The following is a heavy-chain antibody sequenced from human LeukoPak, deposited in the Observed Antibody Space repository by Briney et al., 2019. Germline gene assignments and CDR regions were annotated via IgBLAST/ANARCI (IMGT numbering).Heavy chain of an antibody. D-gene: IGHD2-15*01. CDR2: ISAYNGNT. V-gene: IGHV1-18*04. CDR3: ARENIVVVVAATRGYYYYGMDV. J-gene: IGHJ6*04. CDR1: GYTFTSYG. Sequence: GASVKVSCKASGYTFTSYGISWVRQAPGQGLEWMGWISAYNGNTNYAQKLQGRVTMTTDTSTSTAYMELRSLRSDDTAVYYCARENIVVVVAATRGYYYYGMDVWGKGTTVTVSS.